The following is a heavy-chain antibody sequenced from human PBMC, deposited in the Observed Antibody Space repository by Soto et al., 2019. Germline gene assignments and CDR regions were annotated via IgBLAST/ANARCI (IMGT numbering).Heavy chain of an antibody. CDR3: AKGRYYGICGYGDC. CDR2: ISAGGGKT. Sequence: EVQLLESGGGLVQPGGSLRLSCAASGFTFSTYAMGWARQAPGKGLEWVSSISAGGGKTYYADSVKGRFTISRDNSKNTLYLQMSSLRAEDTAIYYCAKGRYYGICGYGDCGGQGTLVTVSS. CDR1: GFTFSTYA. D-gene: IGHD3-22*01. J-gene: IGHJ4*02. V-gene: IGHV3-23*01.